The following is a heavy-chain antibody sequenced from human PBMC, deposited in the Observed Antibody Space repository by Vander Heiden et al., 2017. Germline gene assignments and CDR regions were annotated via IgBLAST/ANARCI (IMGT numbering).Heavy chain of an antibody. CDR2: ISSSSSYI. CDR1: GFTFSSYS. J-gene: IGHJ4*02. CDR3: ARDPRGYYFDY. V-gene: IGHV3-21*01. Sequence: EVQLVESGGGLVKPGGSLRLSCAASGFTFSSYSMNWDRQAPGKGLEWVSSISSSSSYIYHADSVKGRFTISRDNAKNSLYLQMNSLRAEDTAVYYCARDPRGYYFDYWGQGTLVTVSS.